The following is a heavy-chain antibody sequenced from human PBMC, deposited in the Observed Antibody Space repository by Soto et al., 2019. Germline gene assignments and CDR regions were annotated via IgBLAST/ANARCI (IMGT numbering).Heavy chain of an antibody. CDR2: IYYGGTT. Sequence: SETLSLTCTVSGDSFSPNYWSWLRQFPGKGLEWVGNIYYGGTTSYNPSLKSRVTISLETSKNQFSLKLSSVTAADTAVYYCARERPDGARLDPWGQGTLVTVSS. J-gene: IGHJ5*02. CDR3: ARERPDGARLDP. CDR1: GDSFSPNY. D-gene: IGHD6-6*01. V-gene: IGHV4-59*12.